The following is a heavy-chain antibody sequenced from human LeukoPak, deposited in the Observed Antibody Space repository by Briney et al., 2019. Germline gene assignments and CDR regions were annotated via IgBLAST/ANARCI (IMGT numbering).Heavy chain of an antibody. J-gene: IGHJ6*02. CDR1: GGSISCYY. Sequence: SETLSLTCTVSGGSISCYYWSWIRQPPGKGLEWIGYIYYSGSTNYNPSLKSRVTISVDTSKNQFSLKLSSVTAADTAVYYCARHQGGYDHYYGMDVCGQGTTVTVSS. D-gene: IGHD2-15*01. CDR3: ARHQGGYDHYYGMDV. CDR2: IYYSGST. V-gene: IGHV4-59*08.